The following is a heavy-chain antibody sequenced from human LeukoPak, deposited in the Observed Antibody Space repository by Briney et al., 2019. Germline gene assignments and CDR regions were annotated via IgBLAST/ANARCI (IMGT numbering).Heavy chain of an antibody. CDR1: GGSISGYY. CDR2: IYYSGST. J-gene: IGHJ5*02. V-gene: IGHV4-59*01. CDR3: ARGCSAGTPHNWFDP. D-gene: IGHD6-13*01. Sequence: SETMSLTCTVSGGSISGYYWSWIRQPPGKGLEWIGYIYYSGSTNYNPSLKSRVTISVDTSKNQFSLKLSSVTAADTAVYYCARGCSAGTPHNWFDPWGQGTLVTVSS.